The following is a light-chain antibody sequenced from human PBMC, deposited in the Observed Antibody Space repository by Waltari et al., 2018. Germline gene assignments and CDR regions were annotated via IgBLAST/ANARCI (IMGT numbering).Light chain of an antibody. CDR1: RSVNDN. CDR2: GAS. Sequence: EVVMTQSPATLSLSPGETATLSCRVSRSVNDNLAWYQQKRGQAPRLLIYGASTRASGIPVRFSGLGSGTEFTLTISSLLPEDFAVYYCQQYNNWPPLTFGEGTIVEMK. J-gene: IGKJ4*01. CDR3: QQYNNWPPLT. V-gene: IGKV3-15*01.